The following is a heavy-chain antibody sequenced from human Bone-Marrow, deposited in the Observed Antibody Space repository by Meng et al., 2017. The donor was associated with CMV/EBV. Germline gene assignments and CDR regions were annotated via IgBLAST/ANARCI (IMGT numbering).Heavy chain of an antibody. Sequence: LMQAWSGVKDAADEVQVSCKPSGYTSSDYYRRWVRQAPGQGLEWMGWIRSDGSATNYAQKFRGSVTMPRDASVSAAYMELSELTSDDTAVYFCVRSSGWSLFDYWGPGALVTVSS. V-gene: IGHV1-2*02. CDR3: VRSSGWSLFDY. D-gene: IGHD6-19*01. J-gene: IGHJ4*02. CDR2: IRSDGSAT. CDR1: GYTSSDYY.